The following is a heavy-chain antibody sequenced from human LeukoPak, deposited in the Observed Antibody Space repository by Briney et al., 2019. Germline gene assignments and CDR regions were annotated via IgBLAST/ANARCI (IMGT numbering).Heavy chain of an antibody. CDR2: MNPNCGSS. Sequence: ASVKLSCKASGSTFTCYDINRVRHANAQGLEWKGSMNPNCGSSGSAQTFQGIVTITRNTSISTAYMELSSLRSEDTAVYYGARMPPVRITIFGVVTPRRYYYYMDVWGKGATVAVCS. CDR3: ARMPPVRITIFGVVTPRRYYYYMDV. D-gene: IGHD3-3*01. V-gene: IGHV1-8*03. J-gene: IGHJ6*03. CDR1: GSTFTCYD.